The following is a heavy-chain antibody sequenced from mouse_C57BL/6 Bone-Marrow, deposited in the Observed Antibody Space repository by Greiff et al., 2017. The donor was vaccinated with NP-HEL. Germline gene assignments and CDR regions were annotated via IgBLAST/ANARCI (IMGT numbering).Heavy chain of an antibody. CDR2: ISYDGSN. Sequence: EVQLQQSGPGLVKPSQSLSLTCSVTGYSITSGYYWNWIRQFPGNKLEWMGYISYDGSNNYNPSLKNRISITRDTSKNQFFLKLNSVTTEDTATYYCASYDYDAAWFSYWGQRTLVTVSA. J-gene: IGHJ3*01. D-gene: IGHD2-4*01. CDR3: ASYDYDAAWFSY. CDR1: GYSITSGYY. V-gene: IGHV3-6*01.